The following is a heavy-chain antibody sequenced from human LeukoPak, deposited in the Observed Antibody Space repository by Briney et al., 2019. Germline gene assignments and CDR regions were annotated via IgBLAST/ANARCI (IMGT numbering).Heavy chain of an antibody. CDR3: AKDYGYSSSWYDY. Sequence: PGRSLRLSCAASGFTFDNYAMHWVRQAPGKGLEWVSGIAWNSGNTGFADPVKGRFTISRDNAENSLYLQMNSLRPEDTALYYCAKDYGYSSSWYDYWGQGTLVTVSS. V-gene: IGHV3-9*01. CDR1: GFTFDNYA. D-gene: IGHD6-13*01. CDR2: IAWNSGNT. J-gene: IGHJ4*02.